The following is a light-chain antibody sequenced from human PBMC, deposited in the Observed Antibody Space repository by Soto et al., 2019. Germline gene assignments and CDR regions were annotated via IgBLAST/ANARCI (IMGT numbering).Light chain of an antibody. V-gene: IGKV3D-20*02. Sequence: ELVLTQSPGTLSLSPGERATLSCRASQSVSSSYLAWYQQKPGQAPRLLIHGASNRATGIPDRFSGSGSGTDFTLTISNLEPEDFAVYYCQQHSHWPPWTFGQGTKGDIK. CDR3: QQHSHWPPWT. CDR1: QSVSSSY. J-gene: IGKJ1*01. CDR2: GAS.